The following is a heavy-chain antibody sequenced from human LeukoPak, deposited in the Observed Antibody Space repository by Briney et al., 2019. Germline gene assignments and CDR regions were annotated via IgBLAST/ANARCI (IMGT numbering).Heavy chain of an antibody. CDR3: ARPGVRVGGTGSYYYMDV. Sequence: PSETLSLTCAVYGGSFSGYYWSWIRQPPGKGLEWIGEINHSGSTNYNPSLKSRVTISVDTSKNQFSLKLSSVTAADTAVYYCARPGVRVGGTGSYYYMDVWGKGTTVTISS. D-gene: IGHD2-15*01. V-gene: IGHV4-34*01. CDR2: INHSGST. CDR1: GGSFSGYY. J-gene: IGHJ6*03.